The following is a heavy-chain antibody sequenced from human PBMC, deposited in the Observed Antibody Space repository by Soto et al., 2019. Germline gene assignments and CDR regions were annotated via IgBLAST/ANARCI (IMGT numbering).Heavy chain of an antibody. D-gene: IGHD1-1*01. V-gene: IGHV1-18*01. CDR1: GYTFTTYG. CDR2: ISAYTGDT. CDR3: VREAEMATTVSFAY. J-gene: IGHJ4*02. Sequence: QVQMVQSGAEVTKPGASVKVSCKASGYTFTTYGISWVRQAPGQGLEWMGWISAYTGDTVYAQNFQDRVTMTTDAPTTTAYMEMRSLRSDDTAVYYCVREAEMATTVSFAYWGQGTLVTVSP.